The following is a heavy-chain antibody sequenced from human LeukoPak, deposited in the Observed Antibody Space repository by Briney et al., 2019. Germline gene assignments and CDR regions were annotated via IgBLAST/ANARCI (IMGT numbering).Heavy chain of an antibody. CDR3: AREVENTSGWYSHFDY. J-gene: IGHJ4*02. V-gene: IGHV3-21*01. D-gene: IGHD6-19*01. CDR2: ISSSSSYI. CDR1: GFTFSSYS. Sequence: GGSLRLSCAASGFTFSSYSMNWVRQAPGKGLEWVSSISSSSSYIYYADSVKGRFSISRDNAKNSLYLQMNSLRAEDTAVYYCAREVENTSGWYSHFDYWGQGTLVTVSS.